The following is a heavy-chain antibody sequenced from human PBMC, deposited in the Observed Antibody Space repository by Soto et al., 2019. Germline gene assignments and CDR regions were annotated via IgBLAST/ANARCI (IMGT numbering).Heavy chain of an antibody. D-gene: IGHD6-13*01. J-gene: IGHJ6*02. V-gene: IGHV5-51*01. CDR1: GYSFTSYW. CDR2: IYPGDSDT. CDR3: ARTAATGKYYYGVDV. Sequence: LGESLKISCKGSGYSFTSYWIGWVRQMPVKGLEWMGIIYPGDSDTRYSPSFQGQVTISADKSISTAYLQWSSLKASDTAMYYCARTAATGKYYYGVDVWGQGTTVTVSS.